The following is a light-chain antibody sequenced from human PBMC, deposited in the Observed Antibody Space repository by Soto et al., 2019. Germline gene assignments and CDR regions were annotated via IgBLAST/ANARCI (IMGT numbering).Light chain of an antibody. CDR2: RNN. V-gene: IGLV1-47*01. J-gene: IGLJ1*01. Sequence: QSALTQPPSASGTPGQRXTISCSGSSSNIGSNYVYWYQQLPGTAPKLLIYRNNQRPSGVPDRFSGSKSGTSASLAISGLRSEDEADYYCAAWDDSLSGRYVFGTGTKVTXL. CDR3: AAWDDSLSGRYV. CDR1: SSNIGSNY.